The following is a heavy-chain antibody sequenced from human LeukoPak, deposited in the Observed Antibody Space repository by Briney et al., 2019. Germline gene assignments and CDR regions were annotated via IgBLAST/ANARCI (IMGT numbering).Heavy chain of an antibody. J-gene: IGHJ4*02. CDR1: GGSISSYY. V-gene: IGHV4-59*01. D-gene: IGHD6-19*01. Sequence: SETLSLTCTVSGGSISSYYWSWIRQPPGKGLEWTGCIYYSGSTNYNPSLKSRVTISVDTSKNQFSLKLSSVTAADTAVYYCARADRSSSGGIFDYWGQGTLVTVSS. CDR3: ARADRSSSGGIFDY. CDR2: IYYSGST.